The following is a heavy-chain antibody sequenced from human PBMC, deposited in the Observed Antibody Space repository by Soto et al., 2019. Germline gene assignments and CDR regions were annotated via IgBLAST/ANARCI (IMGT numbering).Heavy chain of an antibody. CDR2: IDPSGGGT. Sequence: QVQLVQSGAEVKKPGASVRVSCKASGYTFTSYYMHWVRQAPGQGLEWMGIIDPSGGGTSYAQKCXGRRTMTRDTSXXXGXXELSSRRSEDTAVYYGASDRVDCSGGNCWRSVEDTWGQGTLVTVSS. J-gene: IGHJ5*02. CDR3: ASDRVDCSGGNCWRSVEDT. CDR1: GYTFTSYY. D-gene: IGHD2-15*01. V-gene: IGHV1-46*01.